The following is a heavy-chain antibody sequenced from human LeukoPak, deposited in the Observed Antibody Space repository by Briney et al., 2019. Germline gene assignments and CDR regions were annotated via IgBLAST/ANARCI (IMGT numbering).Heavy chain of an antibody. CDR1: GFTFSSYA. Sequence: GGSLRLSCAASGFTFSSYAMHWVRQAPGKGLEYVSAISSNGGSTYYANSVKGRFTISRDNSKNTLYLQMGSLIAEDMAVYYCARGVVVPAASNKYNWFDPWGQGTLVTVSS. CDR3: ARGVVVPAASNKYNWFDP. D-gene: IGHD2-2*01. CDR2: ISSNGGST. J-gene: IGHJ5*02. V-gene: IGHV3-64*01.